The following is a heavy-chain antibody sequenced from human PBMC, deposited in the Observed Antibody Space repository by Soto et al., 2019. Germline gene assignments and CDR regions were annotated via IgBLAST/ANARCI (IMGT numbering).Heavy chain of an antibody. J-gene: IGHJ3*02. D-gene: IGHD2-2*02. V-gene: IGHV3-21*01. CDR1: GFIFSSYS. CDR3: ARETGPYTTSSHAFDI. CDR2: VSSTGNFI. Sequence: EVQLVESGGGLVKPGGSLRLSCAASGFIFSSYSMNWVRQAPGKGLEWVSSVSSTGNFINYADSLKGRFTISRDNAKNSLFLQMNSLRAEDTAVYYCARETGPYTTSSHAFDIWGRGTMVTVSS.